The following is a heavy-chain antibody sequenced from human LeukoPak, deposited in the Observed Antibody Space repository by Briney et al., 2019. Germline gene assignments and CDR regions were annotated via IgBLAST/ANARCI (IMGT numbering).Heavy chain of an antibody. J-gene: IGHJ3*02. CDR1: GFTFSSYG. Sequence: GGSLILSCAAPGFTFSSYGMHWVRQAPAKGLERVAFIRYDGSNKYYADSVKGRVTIPGDNSRNKRYLQMNSLRAGDTAVYYCAKVREIVVAYDAFDIWGQGTMVTVSS. D-gene: IGHD2-2*01. CDR3: AKVREIVVAYDAFDI. CDR2: IRYDGSNK. V-gene: IGHV3-30*02.